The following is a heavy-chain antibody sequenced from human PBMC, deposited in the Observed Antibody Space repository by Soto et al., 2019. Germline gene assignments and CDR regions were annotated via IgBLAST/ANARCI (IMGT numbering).Heavy chain of an antibody. Sequence: ASVKVSCKASGYTFINNAITWVRQAPGQGLEWMGWISTEDGNTNYAQNLQGRVILTRDRSTNTAYMELRSLRPEDTATYYCARDSSSGTFDNWGQGALVTVSS. J-gene: IGHJ4*02. D-gene: IGHD3-22*01. V-gene: IGHV1-18*04. CDR3: ARDSSSGTFDN. CDR2: ISTEDGNT. CDR1: GYTFINNA.